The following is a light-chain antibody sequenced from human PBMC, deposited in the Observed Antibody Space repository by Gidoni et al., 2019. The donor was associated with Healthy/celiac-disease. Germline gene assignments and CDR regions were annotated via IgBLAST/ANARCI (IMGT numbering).Light chain of an antibody. CDR2: AAA. CDR1: QSISSY. V-gene: IGKV1-39*01. J-gene: IGKJ1*01. CDR3: QQSYSTART. Sequence: DIQMTQSPSCRSASGGDRVTITCRASQSISSYLNLYQQKPGKAPKLLIYAAASLQSGVPSRFSGSGSGTDFTLTISSLQHEDFATYYCQQSYSTARTFXQXTKVEIK.